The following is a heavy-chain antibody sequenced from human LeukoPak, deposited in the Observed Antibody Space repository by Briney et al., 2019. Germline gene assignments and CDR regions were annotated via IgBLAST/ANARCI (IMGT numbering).Heavy chain of an antibody. J-gene: IGHJ4*02. V-gene: IGHV4-59*12. Sequence: PSETLSLTCTVSGGSISSYYWSWIRQPPGKGLEWIGYIYHSGSTYYNPSLKSRVTISVDRSKNQFSLKLSSVTAADTAVYYCARGPYSSSSRYFGYWGQGTLVTVSS. CDR1: GGSISSYY. CDR2: IYHSGST. D-gene: IGHD6-6*01. CDR3: ARGPYSSSSRYFGY.